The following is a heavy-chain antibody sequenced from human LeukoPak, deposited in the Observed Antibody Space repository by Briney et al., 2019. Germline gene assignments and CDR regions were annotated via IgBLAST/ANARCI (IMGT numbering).Heavy chain of an antibody. V-gene: IGHV3-23*01. CDR3: AKDRYYDFWSGYYIGDN. D-gene: IGHD3-3*01. CDR2: ISGSGGST. CDR1: GFIFSDHY. Sequence: GGSLRLSCAASGFIFSDHYMDWVRQAPGKGLEWVSAISGSGGSTYYADSVKGRFTISRDTSKSTAYLQMNSLRAEDTALYYCAKDRYYDFWSGYYIGDNWGQGTPVTVSS. J-gene: IGHJ4*02.